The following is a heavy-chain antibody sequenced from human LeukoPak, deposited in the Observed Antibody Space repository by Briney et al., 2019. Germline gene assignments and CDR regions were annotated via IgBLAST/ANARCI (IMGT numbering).Heavy chain of an antibody. D-gene: IGHD3-16*01. CDR1: GGSISSSSYY. CDR2: IYYSGST. CDR3: ARDFLQGTRGNTGGSFDY. V-gene: IGHV4-39*07. J-gene: IGHJ4*02. Sequence: SETLSLTCTVSGGSISSSSYYWGWIRQPPGKGLEWIGSIYYSGSTYYNPSLKSRVTISVDTSKNQFSLKLSSVTAADTAVYYCARDFLQGTRGNTGGSFDYWGQGILVTVSS.